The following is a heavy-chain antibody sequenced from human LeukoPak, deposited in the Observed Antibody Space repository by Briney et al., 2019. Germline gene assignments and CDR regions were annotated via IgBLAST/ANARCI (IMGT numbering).Heavy chain of an antibody. CDR1: GFTFSGFA. CDR2: ISGSGDNT. Sequence: GGSLRLSCAASGFTFSGFAMSWVRRTPGKGLEWVSGISGSGDNTLYAASVKGRFTISRDNSKNTLYLEMNSLRAEDTALYYCAKGAYDYIEMGYFDSWGQGTLVTVSS. D-gene: IGHD5-12*01. V-gene: IGHV3-23*01. CDR3: AKGAYDYIEMGYFDS. J-gene: IGHJ4*02.